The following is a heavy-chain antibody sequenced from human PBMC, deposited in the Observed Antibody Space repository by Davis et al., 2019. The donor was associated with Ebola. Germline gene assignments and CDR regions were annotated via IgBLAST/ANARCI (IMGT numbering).Heavy chain of an antibody. V-gene: IGHV4-61*01. D-gene: IGHD1-26*01. CDR1: GGSVMTNSYY. Sequence: SETLSLTCSVSGGSVMTNSYYWSWIRQPPGKELEWIGHVYEDGSTKYNPSLASRVTISLDSSNNQFSLKLRSVTAADTAVYYCARLGAFEFYYYGMDVWGQGTTVTVSS. CDR3: ARLGAFEFYYYGMDV. J-gene: IGHJ6*02. CDR2: VYEDGST.